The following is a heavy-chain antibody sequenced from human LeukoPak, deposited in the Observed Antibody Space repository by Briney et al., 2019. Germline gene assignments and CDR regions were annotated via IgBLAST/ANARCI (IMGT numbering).Heavy chain of an antibody. CDR3: ARFKPGIGTLAFDI. Sequence: PSETLSLTCAVYGGSFSGYYWSWIRQPPGKGLEWIGEINHSGSTNYNPSLKSRVTISVDTSQNQFSLKLTSVTAADTAVYYCARFKPGIGTLAFDIWGQGTLVTVSS. V-gene: IGHV4-34*01. CDR2: INHSGST. J-gene: IGHJ3*02. D-gene: IGHD1-1*01. CDR1: GGSFSGYY.